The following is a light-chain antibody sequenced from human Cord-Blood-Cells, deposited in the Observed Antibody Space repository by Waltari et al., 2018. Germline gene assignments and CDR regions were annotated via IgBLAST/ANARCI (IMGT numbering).Light chain of an antibody. CDR2: EGS. J-gene: IGLJ3*02. Sequence: QSALTPPASVSGSPGQSITLSCPGTSSDVAVHNLFSCYQQHPGKAPKLMIYEGSKRPSGVSNRFSGSKSGNTASLTISGLQAEDEADYYCCSYAGSSTWVFGGGTKLTVL. CDR1: SSDVAVHNL. CDR3: CSYAGSSTWV. V-gene: IGLV2-23*01.